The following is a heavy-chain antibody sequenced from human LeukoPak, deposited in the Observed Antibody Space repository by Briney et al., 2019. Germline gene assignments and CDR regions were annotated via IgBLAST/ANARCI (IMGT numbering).Heavy chain of an antibody. J-gene: IGHJ4*02. CDR2: ISGSGSNT. D-gene: IGHD3-10*01. CDR1: GFTFSNYG. V-gene: IGHV3-23*01. Sequence: GGSLRLSCSASGFTFSNYGMSWVRQAPGKGLEWVSAISGSGSNTYYADSVKGRFTISRDNSKNTLYLQMNSLRLEDAAVYYCAKGGSRGTYVLDNWGQGTLVTVSA. CDR3: AKGGSRGTYVLDN.